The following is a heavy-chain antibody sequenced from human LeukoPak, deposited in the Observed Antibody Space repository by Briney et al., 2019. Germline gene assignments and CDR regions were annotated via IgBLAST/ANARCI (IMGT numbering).Heavy chain of an antibody. D-gene: IGHD5-18*01. J-gene: IGHJ4*02. CDR2: IYYSGST. CDR1: GGSISSYY. CDR3: ARAKDTAMVIDY. V-gene: IGHV4-59*01. Sequence: SEILSLTCTVSGGSISSYYWSWIRQPPGKGLEWIGYIYYSGSTNYNPSLKSRVTISVDTSKNQFSLKLSSVTAADTAVYYCARAKDTAMVIDYWGQGTLVTVPS.